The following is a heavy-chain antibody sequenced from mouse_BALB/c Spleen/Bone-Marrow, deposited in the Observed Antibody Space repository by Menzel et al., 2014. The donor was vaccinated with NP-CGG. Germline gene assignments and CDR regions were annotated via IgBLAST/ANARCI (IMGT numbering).Heavy chain of an antibody. CDR1: GYAFTNYL. V-gene: IGHV1-54*01. CDR2: INPGSGGT. D-gene: IGHD4-1*01. J-gene: IGHJ4*01. CDR3: ARCLTGTSALDF. Sequence: QVQLQQPGAELVRPGTSVKVSCKASGYAFTNYLIEWVKQRPGQGLEWIGVINPGSGGTNYNEKFRGKATLTADKSSSTAYMQLSSLTSDDSVVYFCARCLTGTSALDFWGQGTSVTVSS.